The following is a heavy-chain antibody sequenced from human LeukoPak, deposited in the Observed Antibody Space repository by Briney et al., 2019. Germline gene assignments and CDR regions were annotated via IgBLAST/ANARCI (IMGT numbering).Heavy chain of an antibody. J-gene: IGHJ4*02. D-gene: IGHD3-10*01. CDR3: AIPHYYGSGSYYALDY. V-gene: IGHV4-34*01. CDR2: INHSGST. Sequence: PSETLSLTCAVYGGSFSGYYWNWIRQPPGKGLEWIGEINHSGSTNYNPSLKSRVTISADTSKNQFSLKLNSVTAADTAVYYCAIPHYYGSGSYYALDYWGQGTLVTVSS. CDR1: GGSFSGYY.